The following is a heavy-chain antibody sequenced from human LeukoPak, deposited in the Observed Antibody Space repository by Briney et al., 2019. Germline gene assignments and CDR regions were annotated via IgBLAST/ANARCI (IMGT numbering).Heavy chain of an antibody. Sequence: GGSLRLSCAASRFTFSSYAMHWVRQAPGKGLEWVAGISYDGSNKYYTDSLKGRFTISRDNSKSTLYLQMNNLRVEDTAIYYCARDRFLEWGNWFAPWGQGTLVTVSS. CDR2: ISYDGSNK. CDR3: ARDRFLEWGNWFAP. D-gene: IGHD3-3*01. CDR1: RFTFSSYA. V-gene: IGHV3-30-3*01. J-gene: IGHJ5*02.